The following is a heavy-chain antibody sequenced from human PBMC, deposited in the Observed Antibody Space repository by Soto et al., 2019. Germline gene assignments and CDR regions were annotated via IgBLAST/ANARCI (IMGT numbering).Heavy chain of an antibody. J-gene: IGHJ4*02. V-gene: IGHV3-23*01. CDR1: GFTFSNYA. D-gene: IGHD3-9*01. CDR2: ISGSGGST. Sequence: PVGSLRLSCAASGFTFSNYAMGWVRQAPGKGLEWVSAISGSGGSTYYADSVKGRFTISRDNSKNTLYLQMNTLRAEDTAVYYCAKLRAYDILTGYSSYFDFWGQGTLVTVSS. CDR3: AKLRAYDILTGYSSYFDF.